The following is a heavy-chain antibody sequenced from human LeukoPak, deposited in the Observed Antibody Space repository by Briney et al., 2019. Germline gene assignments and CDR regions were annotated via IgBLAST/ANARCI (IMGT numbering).Heavy chain of an antibody. CDR1: GFTFSSYA. V-gene: IGHV3-30*04. CDR3: ARGGELERRLFNFDY. CDR2: ISYDGSNK. Sequence: VRSLRLSCAASGFTFSSYAMHWVRQAPGKGLEWVAVISYDGSNKYYADSVKGRFTISRDNSKNALYLQMNSLRAEDTAVYYCARGGELERRLFNFDYWGQGTLVTVSS. D-gene: IGHD1-1*01. J-gene: IGHJ4*02.